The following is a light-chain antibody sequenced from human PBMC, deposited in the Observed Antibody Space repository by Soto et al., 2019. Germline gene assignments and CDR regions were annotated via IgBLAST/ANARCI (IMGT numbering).Light chain of an antibody. CDR2: LRS. CDR3: MQALQTPYT. Sequence: DIVMTQSPLSLPVTPGEPASISCRSNQSLLHSNGDHYLDWYLQRPGQTPQLLIYLRSNRAAAVPDRFSGSGSGTDFTLKIRRVEAEDFGVYYCMQALQTPYTVGQGTKVDIK. V-gene: IGKV2-28*01. CDR1: QSLLHSNGDHY. J-gene: IGKJ2*01.